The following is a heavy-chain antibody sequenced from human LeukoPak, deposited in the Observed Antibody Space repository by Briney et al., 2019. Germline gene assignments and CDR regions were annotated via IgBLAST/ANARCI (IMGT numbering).Heavy chain of an antibody. CDR2: INYSGGT. Sequence: SETLSLTCTVSGGSIISSNYYWGWIRQPPGKGLEWIAGINYSGGTYYNPSLKSRVTISVDTSKSQFSLKLSSVTAADTAVYYCGRRKAGANWSDPWGQGTLVTVSS. V-gene: IGHV4-39*01. CDR3: GRRKAGANWSDP. D-gene: IGHD3-10*01. CDR1: GGSIISSNYY. J-gene: IGHJ5*02.